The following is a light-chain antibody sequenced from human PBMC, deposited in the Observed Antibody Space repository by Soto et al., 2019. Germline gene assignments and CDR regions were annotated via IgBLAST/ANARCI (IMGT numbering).Light chain of an antibody. CDR2: GAS. CDR1: QSLSSNY. CDR3: QEHGSSPRT. V-gene: IGKV3-20*01. Sequence: EIVLTQSPGTLSLSPGERATLCCRASQSLSSNYLAWYQQRPGQAPRLLIYGASTRATGIPDRFSGSGSGTEFTLTISRLEPEDFAVYYCQEHGSSPRTFGQGTKVDIK. J-gene: IGKJ1*01.